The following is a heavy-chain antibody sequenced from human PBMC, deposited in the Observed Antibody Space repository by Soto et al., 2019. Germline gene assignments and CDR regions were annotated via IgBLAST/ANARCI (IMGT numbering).Heavy chain of an antibody. Sequence: GRALRHYCGISGFIFRKYGMHWVRQAPSKGLEWVAVISYDGISKYYADSAKGRFTISRDNSKNTLSLQMNSLRAEDTAVYYCAKEFVVLVAATPYYYYYGMDVWGQGT. D-gene: IGHD2-15*01. J-gene: IGHJ6*02. CDR2: ISYDGISK. CDR3: AKEFVVLVAATPYYYYYGMDV. CDR1: GFIFRKYG. V-gene: IGHV3-30*18.